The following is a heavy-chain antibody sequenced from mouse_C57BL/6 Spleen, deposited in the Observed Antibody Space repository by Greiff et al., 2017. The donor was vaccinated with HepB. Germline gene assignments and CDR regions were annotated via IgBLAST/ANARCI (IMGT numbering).Heavy chain of an antibody. CDR3: ARDYGYGYYYAMDY. Sequence: QVQLQQSGAELVKPGASVKLSCKASGYTFTSYWMHWVKQRPGQGLEWIGMIHPNSGSTNYNEKFKSKATLTVDKSSSTAYMQLSSLTSEDSAVYYCARDYGYGYYYAMDYWGQGTSVTVSS. CDR1: GYTFTSYW. D-gene: IGHD2-2*01. J-gene: IGHJ4*01. CDR2: IHPNSGST. V-gene: IGHV1-64*01.